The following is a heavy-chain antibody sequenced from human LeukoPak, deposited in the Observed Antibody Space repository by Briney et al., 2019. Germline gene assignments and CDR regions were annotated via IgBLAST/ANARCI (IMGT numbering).Heavy chain of an antibody. Sequence: TGGSLRLSCAASGFTFDDYGMSWVRQAPGKGLEWVSGINWNGGSTGYADSVKGRFTISRDNAKNSLYLQMNSLRAEDTALYYCARDLRRGTMVRTLDYWGQGTLVTVSS. CDR3: ARDLRRGTMVRTLDY. D-gene: IGHD3-10*01. CDR1: GFTFDDYG. V-gene: IGHV3-20*04. CDR2: INWNGGST. J-gene: IGHJ4*02.